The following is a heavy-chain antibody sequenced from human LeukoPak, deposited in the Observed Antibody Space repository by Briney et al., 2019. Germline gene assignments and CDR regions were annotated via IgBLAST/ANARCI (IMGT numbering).Heavy chain of an antibody. Sequence: GGSLRLSCAASGFTFSTYWMHWVRQAPGKGLVWVSRISDDGGSTTYADSVKGRFTISRDNGKNTLYLQMNSLRAEDTAVYHCTGYGQRISWGQGTLVTVSS. V-gene: IGHV3-74*01. J-gene: IGHJ5*02. D-gene: IGHD1-1*01. CDR3: TGYGQRIS. CDR1: GFTFSTYW. CDR2: ISDDGGST.